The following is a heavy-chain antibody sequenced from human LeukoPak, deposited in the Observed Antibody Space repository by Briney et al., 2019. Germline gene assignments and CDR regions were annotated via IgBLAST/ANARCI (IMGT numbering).Heavy chain of an antibody. CDR1: GFTFSSYA. D-gene: IGHD6-19*01. CDR2: ISGSGGST. CDR3: AKDPEKYSSGWYAGKISGSHYYFDY. J-gene: IGHJ4*02. Sequence: GGSLRLSCAASGFTFSSYAMSWVRQAPGKGLEWVSAISGSGGSTYYADSVKGRFTISRDNSKNTLYLQVNSLRAEDTAVYYCAKDPEKYSSGWYAGKISGSHYYFDYWGQGTLVTVSS. V-gene: IGHV3-23*01.